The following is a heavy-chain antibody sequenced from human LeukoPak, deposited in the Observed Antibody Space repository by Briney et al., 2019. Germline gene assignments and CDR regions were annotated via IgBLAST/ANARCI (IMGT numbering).Heavy chain of an antibody. CDR3: ARSGLYFCNWFDP. CDR2: ISSTSKIKYTTI. J-gene: IGHJ5*02. CDR1: GFTFTDHY. D-gene: IGHD2-2*02. V-gene: IGHV3-11*01. Sequence: GGSLRLSCAASGFTFTDHYMSWIRQAPGKGLEWVAYISSTSKIKYTTIYYSDSVKGRFTISRDDAKDSLYLQMDSLRVEDTAIYYCARSGLYFCNWFDPWGQGTLVTVSS.